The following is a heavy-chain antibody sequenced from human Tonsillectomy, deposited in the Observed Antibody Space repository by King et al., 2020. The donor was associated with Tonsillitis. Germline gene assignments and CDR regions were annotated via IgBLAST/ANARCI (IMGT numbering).Heavy chain of an antibody. CDR1: GGTFSSYA. CDR3: AGGYCRSTRCSAYYMDV. J-gene: IGHJ6*03. D-gene: IGHD2-2*01. Sequence: QVQLVQSGAEVKKPGSSVKVSCKASGGTFSSYAISWVRQAPGQGLEWMGGIIPIFGTANYAQNFQGRVTITADESTSTAYMELSSLRSEDTAVYYCAGGYCRSTRCSAYYMDVWGKGTTVTVSS. V-gene: IGHV1-69*01. CDR2: IIPIFGTA.